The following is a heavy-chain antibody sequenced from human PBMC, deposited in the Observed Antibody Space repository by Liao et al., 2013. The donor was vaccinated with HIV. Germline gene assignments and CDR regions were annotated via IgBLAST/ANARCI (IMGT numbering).Heavy chain of an antibody. CDR3: ARRTDRAAGLVGFDT. V-gene: IGHV4-59*01. J-gene: IGHJ3*02. D-gene: IGHD6-13*01. CDR1: GALINNYD. Sequence: QVQLQESGPGLVKPSETLTLTCTVSGALINNYDWSWVRQTPGKALEWIGYVSYSGRTILRSSLESRVIISRDTSKNLFSLRLSSVSAADTAVYYCARRTDRAAGLVGFDTWGQGTMVTVSS. CDR2: VSYSGRT.